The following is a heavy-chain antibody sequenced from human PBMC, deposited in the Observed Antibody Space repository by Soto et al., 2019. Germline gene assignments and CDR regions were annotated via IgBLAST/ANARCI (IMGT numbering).Heavy chain of an antibody. J-gene: IGHJ1*01. CDR3: AREGSGYNF. D-gene: IGHD5-12*01. Sequence: GASVKVSCKASGGTFSSFGISWVRQAPGQGLEWVGGIIPVFGRPNYAQRFRGRLTITADESTNTCYMELIDLESEDTAVYYCAREGSGYNFWGQGTQVTVSS. CDR2: IIPVFGRP. V-gene: IGHV1-69*13. CDR1: GGTFSSFG.